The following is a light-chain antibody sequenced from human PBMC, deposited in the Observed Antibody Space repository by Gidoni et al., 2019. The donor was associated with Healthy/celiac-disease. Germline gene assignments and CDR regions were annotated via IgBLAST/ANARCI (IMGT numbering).Light chain of an antibody. CDR1: QSVSSY. J-gene: IGKJ4*01. CDR3: QQRSNWPLT. Sequence: ESVLTQSPDTLSLSPGERATLSCRASQSVSSYLAWYQQKPGQAPRLLIYDASNRATGIPARFSGSGSGTAFTLTISSLEPEDFAVYYCQQRSNWPLTFGGGTKVEIK. CDR2: DAS. V-gene: IGKV3-11*01.